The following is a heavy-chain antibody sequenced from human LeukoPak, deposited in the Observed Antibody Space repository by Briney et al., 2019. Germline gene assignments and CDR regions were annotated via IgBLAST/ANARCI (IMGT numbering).Heavy chain of an antibody. D-gene: IGHD4-17*01. Sequence: ASVKVSCKVSGYTLTELSMHWVRQAPGKGLEWMGGFDPEDGETIYAQKFQGRVTMTRDTSTSTVYMELSSLRSEDTAVCYCARGDDYGDYWGLYWGQGTLVTVSS. CDR3: ARGDDYGDYWGLY. CDR1: GYTLTELS. CDR2: FDPEDGET. V-gene: IGHV1-24*01. J-gene: IGHJ4*02.